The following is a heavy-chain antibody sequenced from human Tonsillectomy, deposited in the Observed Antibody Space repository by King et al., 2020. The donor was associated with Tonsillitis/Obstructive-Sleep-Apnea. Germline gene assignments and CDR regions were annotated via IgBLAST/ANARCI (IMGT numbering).Heavy chain of an antibody. CDR1: GFSFSSCE. V-gene: IGHV3-48*03. CDR2: IGSGGTTI. D-gene: IGHD4-23*01. J-gene: IGHJ6*02. Sequence: VQLVESGGGLVQPGGSLRLSCAASGFSFSSCEMNWVRQAPGKGLEWVSYIGSGGTTIYYADSVKGRFTISRDNAKKSLYLQMNSLRAEDTAVYYCARGPETVVTLSYYNGMDVWGQGTMVTVSS. CDR3: ARGPETVVTLSYYNGMDV.